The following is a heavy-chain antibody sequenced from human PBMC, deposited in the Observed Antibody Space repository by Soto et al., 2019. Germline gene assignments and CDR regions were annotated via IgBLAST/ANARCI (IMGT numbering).Heavy chain of an antibody. CDR1: GFIFSNYG. CDR2: ISGSGDRT. J-gene: IGHJ4*02. V-gene: IGHV3-23*01. CDR3: ATTKGYIDPFDL. Sequence: EAQLLESGGGLVQPGGSLRLSCAASGFIFSNYGMSWVRQAPGKGLEWVSSISGSGDRTHNADSVRGRFTISRDDSRNTLNLQMYSLRAEDTAIYFCATTKGYIDPFDLWGQGTLVTVSS. D-gene: IGHD5-12*01.